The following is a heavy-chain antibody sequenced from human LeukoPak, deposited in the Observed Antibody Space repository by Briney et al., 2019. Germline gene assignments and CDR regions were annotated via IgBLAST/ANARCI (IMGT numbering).Heavy chain of an antibody. CDR1: GYTFTSYG. D-gene: IGHD6-13*01. V-gene: IGHV1-18*01. Sequence: ASVKVSCKASGYTFTSYGISWVRQAPGQGLEWMGWISAYNGNTNYAQKLQGRVTMTTDTSTSTAYMELRSLRSDDTAVYYCARGYSSSWYVRYYYMDVWGKGTTVTVSS. CDR2: ISAYNGNT. J-gene: IGHJ6*03. CDR3: ARGYSSSWYVRYYYMDV.